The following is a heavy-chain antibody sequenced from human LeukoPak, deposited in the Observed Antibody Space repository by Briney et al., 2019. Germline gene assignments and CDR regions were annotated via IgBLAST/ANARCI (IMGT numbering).Heavy chain of an antibody. J-gene: IGHJ4*02. V-gene: IGHV3-23*01. CDR2: ISGNGDNT. CDR1: GITLSSYW. Sequence: GGSLRLSCAASGITLSSYWMDWVRQAPGKGLEWVSVISGNGDNTYYADSVKGRFTISRDKSKNTLYLQMNSLRVEDTAVYYCAKMAGYSYGYQFDYWGQGTLVTVSS. CDR3: AKMAGYSYGYQFDY. D-gene: IGHD5-18*01.